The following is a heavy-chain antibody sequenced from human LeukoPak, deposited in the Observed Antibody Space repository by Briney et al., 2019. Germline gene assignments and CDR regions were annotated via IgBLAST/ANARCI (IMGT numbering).Heavy chain of an antibody. J-gene: IGHJ4*02. CDR3: TRGSGRFEY. CDR2: IRAKAYGGTT. D-gene: IGHD2-15*01. V-gene: IGHV3-49*04. CDR1: GFTFSDFP. Sequence: GGSLRLSXAGSGFTFSDFPLTWVRQTPGKGLEWVGYIRAKAYGGTTEYAASVKGRFTISRDDSKRIAYLQMNSPQTEDTGIYYCTRGSGRFEYWGQGALVTVSS.